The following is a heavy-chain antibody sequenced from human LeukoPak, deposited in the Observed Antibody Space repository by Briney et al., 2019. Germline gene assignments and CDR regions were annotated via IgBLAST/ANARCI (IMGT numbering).Heavy chain of an antibody. CDR3: ANSLLYCSVGSCYPPRY. CDR2: ITGSGGGT. V-gene: IGHV3-23*01. D-gene: IGHD2-15*01. J-gene: IGHJ4*02. Sequence: GGSLRLSCAASGFTFTNFAMSWVRQVPGKGLEWVSAITGSGGGTYYADSVKGRFTISRDNSKRALYLQMNSLRAEDTAVYYCANSLLYCSVGSCYPPRYWGQGTLVTVSS. CDR1: GFTFTNFA.